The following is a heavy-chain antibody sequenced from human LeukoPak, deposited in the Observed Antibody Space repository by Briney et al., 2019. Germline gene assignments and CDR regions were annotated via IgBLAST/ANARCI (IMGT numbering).Heavy chain of an antibody. CDR3: AREYHYYDTRGYYYFDY. V-gene: IGHV4-59*01. CDR1: GGSISSYY. CDR2: IYYSGST. Sequence: PSETLSLTCTVSGGSISSYYWSWIRQPPGKGLEWIGYIYYSGSTDYNPSLKGRVTISLDTSKNQFSLKLSSVTAADTAVYYCAREYHYYDTRGYYYFDYWGQGTLVTVSS. J-gene: IGHJ4*02. D-gene: IGHD3-22*01.